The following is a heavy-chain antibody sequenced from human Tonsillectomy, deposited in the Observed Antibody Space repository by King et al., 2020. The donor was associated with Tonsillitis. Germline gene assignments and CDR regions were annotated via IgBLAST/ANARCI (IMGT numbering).Heavy chain of an antibody. Sequence: VQLVESGGGLVKPGGSLRLSCAASGFMFSDFYMSWIRQAPGKGLEWVSYISSRDATTYYADSVKGRFTFSRDNAKNSLYLQMNSLRAEDTAVDYCARDTYYSDNTYDYWGEGTLVTVSS. CDR1: GFMFSDFY. V-gene: IGHV3-11*01. CDR2: ISSRDATT. D-gene: IGHD3-22*01. J-gene: IGHJ4*02. CDR3: ARDTYYSDNTYDY.